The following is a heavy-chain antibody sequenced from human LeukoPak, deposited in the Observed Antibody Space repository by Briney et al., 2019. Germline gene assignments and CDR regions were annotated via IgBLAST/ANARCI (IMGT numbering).Heavy chain of an antibody. J-gene: IGHJ4*02. CDR1: GFTFSSYS. D-gene: IGHD6-19*01. CDR2: ISSSSSTI. V-gene: IGHV3-48*04. CDR3: ARDLMIAVAD. Sequence: PGGSLRLSCAASGFTFSSYSMNWVRQAPGKGLEWVSYISSSSSTIYYADSVKGRFTISRDNAKNSLYLQMNSLRAEDTAVYYCARDLMIAVADWGQGTPVTVSS.